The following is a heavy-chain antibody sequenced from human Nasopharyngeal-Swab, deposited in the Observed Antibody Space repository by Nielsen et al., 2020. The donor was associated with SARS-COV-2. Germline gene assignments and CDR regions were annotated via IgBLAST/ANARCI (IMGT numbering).Heavy chain of an antibody. V-gene: IGHV1-2*06. D-gene: IGHD2-2*02. CDR2: INPNSGGT. CDR1: GYTFTGYY. J-gene: IGHJ3*02. CDR3: ARVAGCSSTSCYSRGAFDI. Sequence: ASVKVSCKASGYTFTGYYMHWVRQAPGQGLEWMGQINPNSGGTNYAQKFQGRVTMTRDTSISTAYMELSRLRSDDTAVYYCARVAGCSSTSCYSRGAFDIWGQGTMVTVSS.